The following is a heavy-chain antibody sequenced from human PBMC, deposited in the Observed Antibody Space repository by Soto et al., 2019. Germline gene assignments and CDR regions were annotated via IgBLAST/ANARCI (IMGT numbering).Heavy chain of an antibody. D-gene: IGHD1-26*01. J-gene: IGHJ4*02. Sequence: PSETLSLTCAVSGGSISSSNWWSWVRQPPGKGLEWIGEIYHSGRTNYNPSLKSRVTISVDKSKNQFSLKLSSVTAADTAVYYCLSSGSYHRIDYWGQGTLVTVYS. CDR2: IYHSGRT. CDR1: GGSISSSNW. CDR3: LSSGSYHRIDY. V-gene: IGHV4-4*02.